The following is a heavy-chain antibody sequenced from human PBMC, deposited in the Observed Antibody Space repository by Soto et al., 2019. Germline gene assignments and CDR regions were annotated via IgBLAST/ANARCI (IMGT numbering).Heavy chain of an antibody. CDR2: ISGSGVST. CDR1: GCTFSSYA. CDR3: AKDYSYDSPGYKRFDY. D-gene: IGHD3-22*01. Sequence: GGSLRLSCAPSGCTFSSYAISWVRQTPRKGLEWVSAISGSGVSTHYADSVKGRFTISRDNSKNTLYLQMNSPRDDDTAVYYCAKDYSYDSPGYKRFDYWGQGTLVTVSS. V-gene: IGHV3-23*01. J-gene: IGHJ4*02.